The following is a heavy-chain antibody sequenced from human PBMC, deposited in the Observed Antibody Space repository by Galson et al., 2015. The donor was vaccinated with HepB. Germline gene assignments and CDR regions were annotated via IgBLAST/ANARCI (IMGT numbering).Heavy chain of an antibody. D-gene: IGHD3-10*01. J-gene: IGHJ6*02. CDR2: IWYDGSNK. CDR3: ARADTMVREGFYYYYGMDV. V-gene: IGHV3-33*01. CDR1: GFTSSSYG. Sequence: SLRLSCAASGFTSSSYGMHWVRQAPGKGLEWVAVIWYDGSNKYYADSVKGRFTISRDNSKNTLYLQMNSLRAEDTAVYYCARADTMVREGFYYYYGMDVGGQGTTVTVSS.